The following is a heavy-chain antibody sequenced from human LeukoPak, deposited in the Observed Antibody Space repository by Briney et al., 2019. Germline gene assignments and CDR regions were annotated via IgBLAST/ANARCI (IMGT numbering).Heavy chain of an antibody. CDR1: GVSIGSYY. V-gene: IGHV4-34*01. CDR3: ARGGPHYLARLDPFDF. Sequence: SETLSLTCSVSGVSIGSYYWSWIRQPPGKGLEWMGEINHSGSTNYNPSLKSRVTISVDTSKNQFSLKLSSVTAADTAVYYCARGGPHYLARLDPFDFWGQGTLVTVSS. CDR2: INHSGST. D-gene: IGHD6-25*01. J-gene: IGHJ4*02.